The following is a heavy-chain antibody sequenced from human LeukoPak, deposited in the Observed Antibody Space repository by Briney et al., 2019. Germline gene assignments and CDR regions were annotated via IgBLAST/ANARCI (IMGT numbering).Heavy chain of an antibody. V-gene: IGHV3-23*01. D-gene: IGHD6-19*01. CDR2: ISSSGGTT. CDR1: GFTFGSYE. Sequence: GGSLRLSCAASGFTFGSYEMNWVRQAPGKGLEWVSVISSSGGTTYYSDSVKGRFIISRDNSKNTLYLQMNSLRAEDTAVYYCAKAGIAVPATPEYCGQGTQVTVSS. CDR3: AKAGIAVPATPEY. J-gene: IGHJ4*02.